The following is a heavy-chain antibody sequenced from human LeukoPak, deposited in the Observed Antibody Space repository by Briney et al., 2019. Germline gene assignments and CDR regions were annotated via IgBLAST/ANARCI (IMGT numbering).Heavy chain of an antibody. V-gene: IGHV3-48*03. Sequence: GGSLRLSCAASGFTFRTFEMNSVRQAPGKGLGWVSYISTSGSTIYYADSVKGRFTISRDNAKNSLYLQMNSLRVEDTAVYYCDARCFDWRARAYFDYWGQGTLVTVSS. D-gene: IGHD3-9*01. CDR1: GFTFRTFE. CDR2: ISTSGSTI. J-gene: IGHJ4*02. CDR3: DARCFDWRARAYFDY.